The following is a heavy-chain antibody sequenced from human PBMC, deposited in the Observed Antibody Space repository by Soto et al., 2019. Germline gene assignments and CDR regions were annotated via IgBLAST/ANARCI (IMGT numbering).Heavy chain of an antibody. V-gene: IGHV3-30*18. J-gene: IGHJ4*02. Sequence: GGSLRLSCAASGFTFSSYGMHWVRQAPGKGLEWVAVISYDGSNKYYADSVKGRFTISRDNSKNTLYLQMNSLRAEDTAVYYCAKPGAGGSYQGYFDYWGQGTMVTVSS. CDR3: AKPGAGGSYQGYFDY. CDR1: GFTFSSYG. CDR2: ISYDGSNK. D-gene: IGHD1-26*01.